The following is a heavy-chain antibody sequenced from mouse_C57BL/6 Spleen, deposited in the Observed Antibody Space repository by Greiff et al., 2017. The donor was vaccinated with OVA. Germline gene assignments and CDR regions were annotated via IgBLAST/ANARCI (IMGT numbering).Heavy chain of an antibody. D-gene: IGHD2-1*01. V-gene: IGHV1-55*01. J-gene: IGHJ4*01. CDR1: GYTFTSYW. CDR3: ARGDLYYGNPMDY. CDR2: IYPGSGST. Sequence: QVQLQHPGAELVKPGASVKMSCKASGYTFTSYWITWVKQRPGQGLEWIGDIYPGSGSTNYNEKFKSKATLTVDTSSSTAYMQLSSLTSEDSAVYYCARGDLYYGNPMDYWGQGTSVTVSS.